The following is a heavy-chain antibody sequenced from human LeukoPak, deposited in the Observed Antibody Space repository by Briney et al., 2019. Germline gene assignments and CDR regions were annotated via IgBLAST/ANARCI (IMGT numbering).Heavy chain of an antibody. CDR3: ARVIDGGSLPRLPDY. CDR2: IYYSGST. V-gene: IGHV4-59*01. CDR1: GGSISSYY. J-gene: IGHJ4*02. Sequence: PSETLSLTCTVSGGSISSYYWSWIRQPPGKGLEWIGYIYYSGSTNYNPSLKSRVTISVDTSKNQFSLKLSSVTAADTAVYYCARVIDGGSLPRLPDYWGQGTLVTVSS. D-gene: IGHD1-26*01.